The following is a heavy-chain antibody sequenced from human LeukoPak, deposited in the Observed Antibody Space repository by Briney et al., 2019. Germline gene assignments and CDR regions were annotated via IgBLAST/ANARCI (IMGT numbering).Heavy chain of an antibody. V-gene: IGHV3-21*01. CDR3: VREASHVFDF. CDR1: GFGLSVLT. Sequence: GGSLRVSCAASGFGLSVLTMNWVRQAPGKGLEWVSSISGRSSLIWYADSVKGRFIISRDNAENSLFLQLNGLRAEDTAVYYCVREASHVFDFWGQGTMVTVSS. J-gene: IGHJ3*01. CDR2: ISGRSSLI.